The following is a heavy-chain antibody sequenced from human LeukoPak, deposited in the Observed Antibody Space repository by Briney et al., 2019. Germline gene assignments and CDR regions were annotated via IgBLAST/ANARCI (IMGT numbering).Heavy chain of an antibody. J-gene: IGHJ4*02. CDR2: ISAYNGNT. CDR3: ARATLVRGVIRSYFDY. Sequence: GASVTVSCKASGYTFTSYGISWVRQAPGQGLEWMGWISAYNGNTKYAQKLQGRVTVTTDTSTSTAYMELRSLRSDDTAVYYCARATLVRGVIRSYFDYWGQGTLVTVSS. D-gene: IGHD3-10*01. V-gene: IGHV1-18*01. CDR1: GYTFTSYG.